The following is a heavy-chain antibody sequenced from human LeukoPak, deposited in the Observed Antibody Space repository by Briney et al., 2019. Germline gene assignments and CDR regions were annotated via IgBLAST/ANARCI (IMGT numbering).Heavy chain of an antibody. CDR2: IIPILGIA. CDR3: ARGGYGSVSFYYYYGMDV. D-gene: IGHD3-10*01. CDR1: GGTFSSYT. V-gene: IGHV1-69*02. Sequence: SVKVSCKASGGTFSSYTISWVRQAPGQGLEWMGRIIPILGIANYAQKFQGRVTITADKSTSTAYMELSSLRSEDTAVYYCARGGYGSVSFYYYYGMDVWGQGTTVTVSS. J-gene: IGHJ6*02.